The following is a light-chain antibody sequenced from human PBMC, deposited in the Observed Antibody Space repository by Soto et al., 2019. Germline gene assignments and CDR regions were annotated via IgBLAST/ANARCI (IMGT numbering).Light chain of an antibody. V-gene: IGLV2-14*01. CDR1: SSDVGGYNY. J-gene: IGLJ1*01. Sequence: QSVLTRPASVSGSPGQSITISCTGTSSDVGGYNYVSWYQQHPGKAPTLMISEVSNRPSGVSNRFSGSKSGNTASLTISGLQAEDEADYYCSSYTGSNLGVFGTGTKGTVL. CDR2: EVS. CDR3: SSYTGSNLGV.